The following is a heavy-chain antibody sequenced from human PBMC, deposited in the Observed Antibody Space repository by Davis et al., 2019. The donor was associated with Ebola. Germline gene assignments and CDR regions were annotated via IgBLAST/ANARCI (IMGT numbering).Heavy chain of an antibody. V-gene: IGHV1-18*04. CDR1: GYTFTGYY. CDR2: ISAYNGNT. CDR3: ARDPLGTDDY. D-gene: IGHD7-27*01. Sequence: ASVKVSCKASGYTFTGYYMHWVRQAPGQGLEWMGWISAYNGNTNYAQKLQGRVTMTTDTSTSTAYMELRSLRSDDTAVYYCARDPLGTDDYWGQGTLVTVSS. J-gene: IGHJ4*02.